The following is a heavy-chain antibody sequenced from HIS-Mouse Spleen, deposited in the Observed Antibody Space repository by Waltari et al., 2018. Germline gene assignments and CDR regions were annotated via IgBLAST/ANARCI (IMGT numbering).Heavy chain of an antibody. D-gene: IGHD4-17*01. V-gene: IGHV4-39*07. J-gene: IGHJ5*02. CDR3: ARDYGDNWFDP. Sequence: QLQLQESGPGLVKPSETLSITCTVSGGSIRSSSYYWGWIRQPPGKGLEWIGSIYYSGSTYYNPSLKSRVTISVDTSKNQFSLKLSSVTAADTAVYYCARDYGDNWFDPWGQGTLVTVSS. CDR1: GGSIRSSSYY. CDR2: IYYSGST.